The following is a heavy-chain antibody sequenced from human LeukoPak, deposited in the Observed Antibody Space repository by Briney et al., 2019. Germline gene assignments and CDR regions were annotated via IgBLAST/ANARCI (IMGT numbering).Heavy chain of an antibody. Sequence: SETLSLTCTVSGGSISSYYWSWIRQPPGKGLEWIGYIYYSGSTNYNPSLKSRVTISVDTSKNQFSLKLSSVTAADTAVYYCARGYCSSTSCFHFDYWGQGTLATVSS. CDR2: IYYSGST. CDR3: ARGYCSSTSCFHFDY. V-gene: IGHV4-59*01. J-gene: IGHJ4*02. CDR1: GGSISSYY. D-gene: IGHD2-2*01.